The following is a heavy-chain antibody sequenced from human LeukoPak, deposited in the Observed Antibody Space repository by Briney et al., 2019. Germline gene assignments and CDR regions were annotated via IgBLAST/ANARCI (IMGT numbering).Heavy chain of an antibody. CDR3: ARDEYSSGYFQH. V-gene: IGHV3-21*01. CDR2: ISSSSSYI. Sequence: GGSLKLSCAASGFTFSSYSMNWVRQAPGKGLEWVSSISSSSSYIYYADSVKGRFTISRDNAKNSLYLQMNSLRAEDTAVYYCARDEYSSGYFQHWGQGTLVTVSS. D-gene: IGHD6-6*01. CDR1: GFTFSSYS. J-gene: IGHJ1*01.